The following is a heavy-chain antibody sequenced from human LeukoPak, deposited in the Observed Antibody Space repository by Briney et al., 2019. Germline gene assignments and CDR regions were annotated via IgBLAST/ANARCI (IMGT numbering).Heavy chain of an antibody. J-gene: IGHJ3*02. CDR1: GGSISSYY. Sequence: SETLSHTCTVSGGSISSYYWSWIRQPPGKGLEWIGYIYYSGSTNYNPSLKSRVTISVDTSKNQFSLKLSSVTAADTAVYYCASSWLRDDAFDIWGQGTMVTVSS. CDR3: ASSWLRDDAFDI. D-gene: IGHD5-12*01. CDR2: IYYSGST. V-gene: IGHV4-59*01.